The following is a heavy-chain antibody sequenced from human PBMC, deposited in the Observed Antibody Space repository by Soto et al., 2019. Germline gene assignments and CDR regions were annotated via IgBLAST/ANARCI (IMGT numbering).Heavy chain of an antibody. Sequence: GASVKVSCKASGGTFSSYTISWVRQAPGQGLEWMGRIIPILGIANYAQKFQGRVTITADKSTSTAYMELSSLRSEDTAVYYCARDGVYSGSYYSIYWGQGTLVTVSS. J-gene: IGHJ4*02. CDR3: ARDGVYSGSYYSIY. CDR2: IIPILGIA. V-gene: IGHV1-69*04. D-gene: IGHD1-26*01. CDR1: GGTFSSYT.